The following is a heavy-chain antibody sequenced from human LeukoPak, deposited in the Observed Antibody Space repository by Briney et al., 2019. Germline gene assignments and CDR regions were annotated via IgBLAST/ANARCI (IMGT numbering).Heavy chain of an antibody. V-gene: IGHV1-18*01. CDR1: GYTFTSYG. D-gene: IGHD2-15*01. CDR2: ISACNGNT. J-gene: IGHJ6*02. Sequence: ASVKVSCKASGYTFTSYGISWVRQAPGQGLEWMGWISACNGNTNYAQKLQGRVTMTTDTSTSTAYMELRSLRSDDTAVYYCARDGNRLYCSGGSCYSDYYYGMDVWGQGTTVTVSS. CDR3: ARDGNRLYCSGGSCYSDYYYGMDV.